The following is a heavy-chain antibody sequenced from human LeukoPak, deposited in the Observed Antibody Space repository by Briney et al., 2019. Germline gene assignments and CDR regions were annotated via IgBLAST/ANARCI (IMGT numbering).Heavy chain of an antibody. CDR3: AKLIRDVTIYDF. V-gene: IGHV3-48*03. Sequence: GGSLRLSCAASGFTFSSYEMNWVRQAPGKGLEWVSYISSSGSTIYYADSVKGRFTISRDNAKNSLYLQMDSLSVDDTAIYYCAKLIRDVTIYDFWGRGALVTVSS. D-gene: IGHD3/OR15-3a*01. CDR1: GFTFSSYE. CDR2: ISSSGSTI. J-gene: IGHJ2*01.